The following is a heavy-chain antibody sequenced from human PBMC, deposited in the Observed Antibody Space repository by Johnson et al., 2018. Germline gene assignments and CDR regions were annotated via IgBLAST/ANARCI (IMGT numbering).Heavy chain of an antibody. CDR3: ARVQGSVSAYAWDA. J-gene: IGHJ6*02. V-gene: IGHV3-53*01. CDR1: GFTVTRNS. CDR2: IYSGGSS. Sequence: VQLVESGGALIQIGGSLRVSCAASGFTVTRNSMSWVRQAPGKGLEWDSVIYSGGSSYYADSVKGRFTTSRDKSKNTLYLQMNDLRVDDTAVYHCARVQGSVSAYAWDAWGQGTTVIVSS. D-gene: IGHD3-16*01.